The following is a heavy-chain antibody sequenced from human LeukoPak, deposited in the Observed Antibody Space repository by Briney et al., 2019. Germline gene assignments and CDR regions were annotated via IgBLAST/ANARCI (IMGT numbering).Heavy chain of an antibody. CDR2: ITSSSSYI. CDR1: GFTFTTSS. J-gene: IGHJ4*02. Sequence: GGSLRLSCAASGFTFTTSSMNWVRQAPGKGLEWVSSITSSSSYIYYADSVKGRFTISRDNAKNSLYLQMNSLTADDTALYYCASLSTSPSIEYYWGQGTLVTVSS. D-gene: IGHD2/OR15-2a*01. CDR3: ASLSTSPSIEYY. V-gene: IGHV3-21*01.